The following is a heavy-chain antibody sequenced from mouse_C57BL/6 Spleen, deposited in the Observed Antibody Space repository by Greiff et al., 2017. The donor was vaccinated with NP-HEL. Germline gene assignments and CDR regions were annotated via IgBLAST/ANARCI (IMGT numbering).Heavy chain of an antibody. CDR1: GYAFSSYW. J-gene: IGHJ2*01. D-gene: IGHD2-5*01. Sequence: QVQLKQSGAELVKPGASVKISCKASGYAFSSYWMNWVKQRPGKGLEWIGQIYPGDGDTNYNGKFKGKATLTADKSSSTAYMQLSSLTSEDSAVYFCARSPGYYSNYLDYWGQGTTLTVSS. V-gene: IGHV1-80*01. CDR2: IYPGDGDT. CDR3: ARSPGYYSNYLDY.